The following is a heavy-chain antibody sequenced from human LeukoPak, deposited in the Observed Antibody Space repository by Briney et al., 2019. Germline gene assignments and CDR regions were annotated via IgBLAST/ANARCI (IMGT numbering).Heavy chain of an antibody. V-gene: IGHV3-49*04. J-gene: IGHJ4*02. CDR1: GSTFGLYS. CDR2: IRTKRSGGTI. Sequence: PGGSLRLSCAASGSTFGLYSMNWVRQAPGKGLEWVGSIRTKRSGGTIEYAASLKGRVSISRDDPETNAYLQINSLRTEDTGVYYCARWVTSAVLDYWGQGTLVTVSS. CDR3: ARWVTSAVLDY. D-gene: IGHD4-23*01.